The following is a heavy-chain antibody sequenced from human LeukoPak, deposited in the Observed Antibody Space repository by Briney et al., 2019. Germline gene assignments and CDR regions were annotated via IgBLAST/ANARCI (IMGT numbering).Heavy chain of an antibody. V-gene: IGHV4-39*01. CDR3: ARHPVAVMVRGVRGFDP. J-gene: IGHJ5*02. CDR2: IYYSGST. D-gene: IGHD3-10*01. CDR1: GGSISSSSYY. Sequence: PSETLSLTCTVSGGSISSSSYYWGWIRQPPGKGLEWIGSIYYSGSTYYNPSLKSRVTISVDTSKNQFSLKPSSVTAADTAVYYCARHPVAVMVRGVRGFDPWGQGTLVTVSS.